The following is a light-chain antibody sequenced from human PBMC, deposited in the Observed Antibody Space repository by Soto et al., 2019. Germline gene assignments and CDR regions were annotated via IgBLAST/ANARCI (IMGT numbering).Light chain of an antibody. J-gene: IGKJ1*01. CDR1: QSVRSNY. CDR3: QQYRDLPQT. CDR2: NSS. Sequence: EIALTQSPGTLSLSPGEIATLSCRASQSVRSNYLAWYQQKPGQAPRLLIYNSSTRATGIPDRFSGSGSGTDFALNISGLEPEDFELYYCQQYRDLPQTFGQGTQVEIK. V-gene: IGKV3-20*01.